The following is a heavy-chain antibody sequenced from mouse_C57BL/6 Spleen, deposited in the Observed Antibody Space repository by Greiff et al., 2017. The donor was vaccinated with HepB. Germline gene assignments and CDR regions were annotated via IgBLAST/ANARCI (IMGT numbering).Heavy chain of an antibody. Sequence: VQGVESGAELMKPGASVKLSCKATGYTFTGYWIEWVKQRPGHGLEWIGEILPGSGSTNYNEKFKGKATFTADTSSNTAYMQLSSLTTEDSALYYCANYGSTLYWYFDVWGTGTTVTVSS. D-gene: IGHD1-1*01. CDR1: GYTFTGYW. J-gene: IGHJ1*03. CDR3: ANYGSTLYWYFDV. V-gene: IGHV1-9*01. CDR2: ILPGSGST.